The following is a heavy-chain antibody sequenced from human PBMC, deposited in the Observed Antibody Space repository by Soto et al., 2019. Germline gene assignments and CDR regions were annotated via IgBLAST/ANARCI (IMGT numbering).Heavy chain of an antibody. J-gene: IGHJ4*01. CDR3: AKNLSRPIYCSSTSCYG. D-gene: IGHD2-2*01. CDR2: ISGSGGST. CDR1: GFTFRSYA. Sequence: GGSLRLSCAAAGFTFRSYAMSWVRQTPGKGLEWVSAISGSGGSTYYADSVKGRFTISRDNSKNTLYLQMKSLRAEDPAVYYYAKNLSRPIYCSSTSCYGWGHGTLVPVSP. V-gene: IGHV3-23*01.